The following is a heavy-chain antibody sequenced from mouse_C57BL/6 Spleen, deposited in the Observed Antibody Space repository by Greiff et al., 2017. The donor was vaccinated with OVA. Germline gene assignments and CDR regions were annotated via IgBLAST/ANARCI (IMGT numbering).Heavy chain of an antibody. CDR3: ARWDSSGYFDY. V-gene: IGHV1-52*01. Sequence: VQLQQPGAELVRPGSSVQLSCKASGYTFTSYWMHWVKQRPIQGLEWIGNIDTSDSETHYNQKFKDKATLTVDKSSSTAYMQLSSLTSEDSAVYYCARWDSSGYFDYWGQGTTLTVSS. D-gene: IGHD3-2*02. CDR1: GYTFTSYW. J-gene: IGHJ2*01. CDR2: IDTSDSET.